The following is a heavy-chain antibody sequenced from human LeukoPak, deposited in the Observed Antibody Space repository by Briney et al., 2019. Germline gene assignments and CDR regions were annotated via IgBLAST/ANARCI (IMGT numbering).Heavy chain of an antibody. V-gene: IGHV3-23*01. D-gene: IGHD3-3*01. CDR3: AKGTYYDFWSGYCDY. CDR1: GFTFSSYA. CDR2: ISGSGGST. J-gene: IGHJ4*02. Sequence: GSLRLSCAASGFTFSSYAMSWVRQAPGKGLEWVSAISGSGGSTYYADSVKGRFTISRDNSKNTLYLQMDSLRAEDTAVYYCAKGTYYDFWSGYCDYWGQGTLVTVSS.